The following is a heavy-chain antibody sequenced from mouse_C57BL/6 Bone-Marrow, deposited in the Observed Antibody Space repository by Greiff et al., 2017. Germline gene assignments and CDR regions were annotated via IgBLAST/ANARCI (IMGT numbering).Heavy chain of an antibody. CDR3: ARWGPYSNYVFAY. V-gene: IGHV1-50*01. CDR1: GYPFTSYW. D-gene: IGHD2-5*01. Sequence: QVQLQQPGAELVKPGASVKLSCKASGYPFTSYWMQWVKQRPGQGLEWIGEIDPSDSYTNYTQKFKGKATLTVDTSSRTAYMQRSSLTSEDSAVYYCARWGPYSNYVFAYWGQGTLVTVSA. J-gene: IGHJ3*01. CDR2: IDPSDSYT.